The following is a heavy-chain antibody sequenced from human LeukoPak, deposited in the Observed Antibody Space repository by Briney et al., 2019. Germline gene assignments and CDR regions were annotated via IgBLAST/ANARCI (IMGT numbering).Heavy chain of an antibody. D-gene: IGHD5-18*01. CDR1: GGTFSSYA. V-gene: IGHV1-69*13. Sequence: ASVKVSCKASGGTFSSYAISWVRQAPGQGLEWMGGIIPIFGTANYAQKFQGRVTITADESTSTAYMELSSLRSEDTAVYYCARFSTGYSYAPIDYWGQGPLVTVSS. CDR2: IIPIFGTA. J-gene: IGHJ4*02. CDR3: ARFSTGYSYAPIDY.